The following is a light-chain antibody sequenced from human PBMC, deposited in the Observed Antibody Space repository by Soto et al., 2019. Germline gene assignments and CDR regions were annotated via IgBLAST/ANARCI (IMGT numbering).Light chain of an antibody. CDR1: QSVSSN. V-gene: IGKV3-15*01. CDR2: GAS. Sequence: DIVMTQSPATLSVSPGERATLSCRASQSVSSNLAWYQQKRGQAPRLLMYGASTRATVIPVRFSGSGSGTEFTLIISSLQSEDFAVYYCQQYNDWPRTFGQGTKVEIK. J-gene: IGKJ1*01. CDR3: QQYNDWPRT.